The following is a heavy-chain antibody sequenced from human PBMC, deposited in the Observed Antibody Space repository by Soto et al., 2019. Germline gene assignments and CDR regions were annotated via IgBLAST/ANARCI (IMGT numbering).Heavy chain of an antibody. CDR1: GFTFSSYA. J-gene: IGHJ2*01. V-gene: IGHV3-30*04. Sequence: GGSLRLSCAASGFTFSSYAMHWVRQAPGTGLEWVAVISYDGRNKYYADSVKGRFTISRDNDKNTLYLQMNSLRAEDTDAYYCSRAPVPIRGVMFSRYFDPWGRGTLVTVSS. CDR2: ISYDGRNK. D-gene: IGHD3-10*01. CDR3: SRAPVPIRGVMFSRYFDP.